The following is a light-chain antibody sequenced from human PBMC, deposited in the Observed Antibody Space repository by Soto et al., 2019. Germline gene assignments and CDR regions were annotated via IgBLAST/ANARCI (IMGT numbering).Light chain of an antibody. Sequence: QSALTQPASVSGSPGQSITISCTGTSSDVGSYNLVSWYQQHPGKAPKLMIYEGSKRPSGVSNRFSGSKSGNTASLTISGLQAEDEADYYYCSYEGSVWVFGGGTKLTVL. V-gene: IGLV2-23*01. J-gene: IGLJ3*02. CDR3: CSYEGSVWV. CDR1: SSDVGSYNL. CDR2: EGS.